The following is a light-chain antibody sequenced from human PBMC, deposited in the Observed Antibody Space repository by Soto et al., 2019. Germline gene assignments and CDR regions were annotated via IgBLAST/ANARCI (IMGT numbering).Light chain of an antibody. CDR3: MQGLQAPYT. Sequence: DIVMTQSPLSLSVTPGEPASISCRSSQTLLHSNGFKFLDWYLQKPGQSPQLLIYLGSNRASGVPDKFTGSGSGTDFTLKISRVEAEDVGVYSCMQGLQAPYTFGQGTKLEIK. CDR1: QTLLHSNGFKF. V-gene: IGKV2-28*01. J-gene: IGKJ2*01. CDR2: LGS.